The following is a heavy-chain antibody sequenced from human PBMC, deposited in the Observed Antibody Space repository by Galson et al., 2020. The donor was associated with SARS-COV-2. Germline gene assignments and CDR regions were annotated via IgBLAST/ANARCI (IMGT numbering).Heavy chain of an antibody. D-gene: IGHD1-26*01. V-gene: IGHV4-61*02. CDR3: ARGTIIPLVGLATRSGGMDI. CDR1: GGSIVTGDFY. Sequence: SETLSLTCTVSGGSIVTGDFYWNWIRQPAGKGLEWIGRIDATGSPNYNRSVKSRVPISLDTSKNQFSLRLNSVTAVDTATYFCARGTIIPLVGLATRSGGMDIWGQGTTVTVSS. CDR2: IDATGSP. J-gene: IGHJ6*02.